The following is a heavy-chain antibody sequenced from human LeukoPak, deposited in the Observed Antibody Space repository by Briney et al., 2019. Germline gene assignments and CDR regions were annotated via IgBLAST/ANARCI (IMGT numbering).Heavy chain of an antibody. J-gene: IGHJ3*01. CDR2: ISGSGYTT. V-gene: IGHV3-23*01. CDR1: GFTFSSYA. CDR3: ASSASDTD. D-gene: IGHD5-18*01. Sequence: GGSLRLSCAASGFTFSSYAMSWVRQAPGKGLEWVSTISGSGYTTYYADSVKGRFTISRDNAKNTLYLQMNSLRAEDTAVYYCASSASDTDWGQGTMVTVSS.